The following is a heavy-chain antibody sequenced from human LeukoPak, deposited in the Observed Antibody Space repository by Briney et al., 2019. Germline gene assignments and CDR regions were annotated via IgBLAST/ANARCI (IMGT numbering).Heavy chain of an antibody. V-gene: IGHV3-23*01. CDR3: AKVMTARPDY. CDR2: ITASGGST. J-gene: IGHJ4*02. D-gene: IGHD6-6*01. Sequence: GGSLRLSCAASGFTFSSYAMSWVRQAPGKGLEWASAITASGGSTYYADAVKGRFTISRDNSKNTLYLQMSSLRAGDTAVYYCAKVMTARPDYWGQGTLVTVSS. CDR1: GFTFSSYA.